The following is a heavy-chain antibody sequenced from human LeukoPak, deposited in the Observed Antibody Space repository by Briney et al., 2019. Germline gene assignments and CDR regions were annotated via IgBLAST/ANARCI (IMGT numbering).Heavy chain of an antibody. V-gene: IGHV4-34*01. D-gene: IGHD3-22*01. CDR1: GGSMSPYH. CDR2: INHSGST. J-gene: IGHJ4*02. CDR3: ARGPDSSGYFGGSDY. Sequence: SETLSLTCTVSGGSMSPYHWSWIRQPPGKGLEWIGEINHSGSTNYNPSLKSRVTISVDTSKNQFSLKLSSVTAADTAVYYCARGPDSSGYFGGSDYWGQGTLVTVSS.